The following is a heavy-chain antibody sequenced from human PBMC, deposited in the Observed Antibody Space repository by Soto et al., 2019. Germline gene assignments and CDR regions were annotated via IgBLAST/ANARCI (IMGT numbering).Heavy chain of an antibody. CDR3: ARDPHYFYDSTGYYAY. Sequence: PGGSLRLSCAASGFTFSSYSMNWVRQAPGKGLEWVSSISSSSSYIYYADSVKGRFTISRGNAKNTLYLQMNSLRAEDTAVYYSARDPHYFYDSTGYYAYWGQGTLVTVSS. CDR1: GFTFSSYS. CDR2: ISSSSSYI. V-gene: IGHV3-21*01. J-gene: IGHJ4*02. D-gene: IGHD3-22*01.